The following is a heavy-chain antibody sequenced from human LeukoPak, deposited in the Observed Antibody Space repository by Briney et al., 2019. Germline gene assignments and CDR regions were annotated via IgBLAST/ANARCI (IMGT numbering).Heavy chain of an antibody. V-gene: IGHV3-15*01. J-gene: IGHJ4*02. CDR3: TTCGDYEGLSDY. CDR2: IKSKADGGTT. D-gene: IGHD4-17*01. Sequence: GGSLRLSCAASGFTFSNPWMSWVRQAPGKGLEWVGRIKSKADGGTTEYAAAVQGRFTISRDDSKNTLYLQMNSLKTEDTAVYYCTTCGDYEGLSDYWGQGTLVTVSS. CDR1: GFTFSNPW.